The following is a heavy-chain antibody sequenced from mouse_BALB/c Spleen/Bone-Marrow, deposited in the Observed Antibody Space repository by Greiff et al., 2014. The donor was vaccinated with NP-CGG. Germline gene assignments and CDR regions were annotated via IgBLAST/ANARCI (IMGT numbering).Heavy chain of an antibody. CDR1: GYTFTTHW. J-gene: IGHJ2*01. D-gene: IGHD3-2*02. Sequence: LQESGAELAKPGASVKMSCRTSGYTFTTHWMHWVKQRPGQGLEWIGYINPSTGYTDYNQKFKDKATLTADKSSSTAYMQLSSLTSEDSAVYYCSRSGIDYWGQGTTLTVSS. CDR3: SRSGIDY. CDR2: INPSTGYT. V-gene: IGHV1-7*01.